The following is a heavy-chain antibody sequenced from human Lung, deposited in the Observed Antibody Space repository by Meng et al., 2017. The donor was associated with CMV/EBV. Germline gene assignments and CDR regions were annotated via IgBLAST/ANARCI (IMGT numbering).Heavy chain of an antibody. CDR3: ANSEASSDSWRG. J-gene: IGHJ4*02. D-gene: IGHD3/OR15-3a*01. CDR1: GFALISYG. Sequence: GESLKISCAASGFALISYGMHWVRQAPGKGLEWVAFIRPDGSDQKYVESVKGRFTISRDNSKNTLDLQMNSLRDEDTAMYYCANSEASSDSWRGCGRGTLVTASS. V-gene: IGHV3-30*02. CDR2: IRPDGSDQ.